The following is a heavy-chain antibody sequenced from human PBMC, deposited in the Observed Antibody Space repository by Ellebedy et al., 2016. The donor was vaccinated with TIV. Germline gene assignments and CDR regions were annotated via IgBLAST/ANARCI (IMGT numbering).Heavy chain of an antibody. V-gene: IGHV3-48*02. CDR2: IKSSDNPI. CDR1: GFTLRSYR. Sequence: GGSLRLSCAPPGFTLRSYRMNWVRQPPGKGLEWVSHIKSSDNPIYYADSVKGRFIISSDNSKNSLYLQSNNLRDEDTAVYYCSRDGGSGGGNDFWGQGTLVIVSS. J-gene: IGHJ4*02. D-gene: IGHD3-16*01. CDR3: SRDGGSGGGNDF.